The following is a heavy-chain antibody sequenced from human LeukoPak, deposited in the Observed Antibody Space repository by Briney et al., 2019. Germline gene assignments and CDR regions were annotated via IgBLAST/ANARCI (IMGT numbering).Heavy chain of an antibody. D-gene: IGHD7-27*01. CDR2: INPNDAST. CDR3: ARGLWGNSFDY. Sequence: ASVKVSCKASGYTFTSYYIHWVRQAPGQGLEWMGLINPNDASTVYAQEFKGRVTMTSDTSTNTVYVDLSSLRYEDTAVYYCARGLWGNSFDYWGQGTLVTVSS. J-gene: IGHJ4*02. CDR1: GYTFTSYY. V-gene: IGHV1-46*01.